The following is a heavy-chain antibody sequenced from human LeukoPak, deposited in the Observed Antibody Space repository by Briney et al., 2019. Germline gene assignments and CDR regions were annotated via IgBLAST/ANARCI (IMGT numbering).Heavy chain of an antibody. CDR3: ARETRIAAACPVY. D-gene: IGHD6-13*01. CDR1: GATFSRYA. J-gene: IGHJ4*02. V-gene: IGHV1-69*17. Sequence: GGPGRPSCKASGATFSRYAISWVRQAPGHGLGWWGGIIPIFSIACYAPKFQGRLTITADKSTRTAYMELSSLRSEDTALYYCARETRIAAACPVYWRQRTL. CDR2: IIPIFSIA.